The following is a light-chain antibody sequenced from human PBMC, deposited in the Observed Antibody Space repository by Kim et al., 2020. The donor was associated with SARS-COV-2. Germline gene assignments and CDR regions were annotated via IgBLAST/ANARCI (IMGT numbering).Light chain of an antibody. V-gene: IGLV2-14*03. CDR3: SSYTSSTTWV. CDR1: TSDIGSYNS. CDR2: DVR. Sequence: GRSLTLSCTGTTSDIGSYNSVSWYQQFPGKAPKLIIYDVRNRPSGVSSRFSGSKSGNTASLTISGLQAEDEADYYCSSYTSSTTWVFGGGTQLTVL. J-gene: IGLJ3*02.